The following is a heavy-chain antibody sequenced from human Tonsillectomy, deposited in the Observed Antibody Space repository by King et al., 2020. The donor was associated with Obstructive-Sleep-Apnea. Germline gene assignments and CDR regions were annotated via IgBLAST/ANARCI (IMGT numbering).Heavy chain of an antibody. J-gene: IGHJ4*02. V-gene: IGHV1-8*01. CDR2: MNPNSGNT. CDR3: ARVNGRITAALAF. CDR1: AYTFTNFD. Sequence: QLVQSGAEVKKPGASVKVSCKASAYTFTNFDINWVRQATGQGLEWMGWMNPNSGNTGYAQKFQGRVTMTRNTSISTAFMELSDLRSEDTAVYYCARVNGRITAALAFWGQGTLVTVSS. D-gene: IGHD6-13*01.